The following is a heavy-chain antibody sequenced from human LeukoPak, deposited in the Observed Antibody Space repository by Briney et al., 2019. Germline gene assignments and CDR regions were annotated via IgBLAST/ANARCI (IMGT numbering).Heavy chain of an antibody. CDR3: AKDGPYSSSWYRGYFDY. CDR1: GFTFSSYA. D-gene: IGHD6-13*01. J-gene: IGHJ4*02. V-gene: IGHV3-23*01. Sequence: PGGSLRLSCAASGFTFSSYAMSWVRQAPGGGLEWVSAISGIGGGTYYADSVKGRFTISRDNSKNTLYLQMNSLRAEDTAVYYCAKDGPYSSSWYRGYFDYWGQGTLVTVSS. CDR2: ISGIGGGT.